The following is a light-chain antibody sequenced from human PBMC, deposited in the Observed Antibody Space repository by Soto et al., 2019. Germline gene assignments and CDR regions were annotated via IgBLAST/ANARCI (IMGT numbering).Light chain of an antibody. CDR2: GAS. Sequence: EIVLTQSPGTLSLSPGERATLSCRASQSVSNNYLAWYQQNPGQAPRLLIYGASSRATGIPDRFSGSGSGKDFTFTISRLEPEDFAVYYCQQYGSSPPVTFGGGTRVEIK. CDR1: QSVSNNY. V-gene: IGKV3-20*01. J-gene: IGKJ4*01. CDR3: QQYGSSPPVT.